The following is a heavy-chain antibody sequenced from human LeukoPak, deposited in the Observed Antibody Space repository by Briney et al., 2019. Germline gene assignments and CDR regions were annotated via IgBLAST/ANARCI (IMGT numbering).Heavy chain of an antibody. V-gene: IGHV1-69*05. CDR1: GGTFSSYA. J-gene: IGHJ5*02. CDR2: IIPIFGTA. Sequence: SVKVSCKASGGTFSSYAISWVRQAPGQGLEWMGRIIPIFGTANYAQKFQGRVTITTDESTSTAYMELSSLRSEDTAVYYCARLGLLYTGHWFDPWGQGTLVTVSS. CDR3: ARLGLLYTGHWFDP. D-gene: IGHD2-2*02.